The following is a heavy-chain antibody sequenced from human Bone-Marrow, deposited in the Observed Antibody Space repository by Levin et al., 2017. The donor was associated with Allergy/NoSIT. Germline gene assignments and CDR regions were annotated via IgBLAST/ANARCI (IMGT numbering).Heavy chain of an antibody. D-gene: IGHD6-19*01. CDR1: GFTVSSNY. J-gene: IGHJ5*02. Sequence: PSETLSLTCVASGFTVSSNYMSWVRQAPGKGLEWVSVLYSDGRTYYAASVKGRFTISRDNPKNTLYLQMNSLRDEDTAVYYCAGHSGGWYGRGWFDPRGQGTLVTVSS. CDR3: AGHSGGWYGRGWFDP. V-gene: IGHV3-66*04. CDR2: LYSDGRT.